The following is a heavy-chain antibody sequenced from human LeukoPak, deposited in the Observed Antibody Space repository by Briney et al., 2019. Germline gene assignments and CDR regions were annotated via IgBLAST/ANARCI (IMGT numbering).Heavy chain of an antibody. D-gene: IGHD2-15*01. J-gene: IGHJ4*02. CDR2: IYSGGST. CDR1: GFTFSSYS. Sequence: GGSLRLSCAASGFTFSSYSMNWVRQAPGKGLEWVSVIYSGGSTYYADSVKGRFTISRDNSKNTLYLQMNSLRAEDTAVYYCARGGGSFYFDYWGQGTLVTVSS. V-gene: IGHV3-53*01. CDR3: ARGGGSFYFDY.